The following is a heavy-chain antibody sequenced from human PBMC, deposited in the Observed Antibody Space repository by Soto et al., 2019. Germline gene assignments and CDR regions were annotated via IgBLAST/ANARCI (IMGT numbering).Heavy chain of an antibody. V-gene: IGHV3-7*04. D-gene: IGHD2-21*01. CDR3: TRDLNHDCGP. Sequence: EVQLVESGGGLVQPGGSLRLSCAASGFAVSNYWMTWVRQAPGKGLEGVANIKPDGSEEYYVDSVKGRFTISRDNARNSLYLQMNSLRGEDTAVYYCTRDLNHDCGPWGQGTQVTVSS. CDR1: GFAVSNYW. CDR2: IKPDGSEE. J-gene: IGHJ5*02.